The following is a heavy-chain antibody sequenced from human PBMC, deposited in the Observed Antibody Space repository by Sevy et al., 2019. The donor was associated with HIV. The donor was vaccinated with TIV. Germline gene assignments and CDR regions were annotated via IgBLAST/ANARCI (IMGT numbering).Heavy chain of an antibody. CDR2: IIPSVGIT. CDR3: ERRVGTLGNNPFDY. V-gene: IGHV1-69*02. CDR1: GDTFRSYT. Sequence: ASVKVSCKSSGDTFRSYTIIWVRQAPGQGPEWMGTIIPSVGITDYEQKFQGRVTITAAKSTRTAYMELSNLRSEDTAVYYCERRVGTLGNNPFDYWGQGTLVTVSS. J-gene: IGHJ4*02. D-gene: IGHD1-26*01.